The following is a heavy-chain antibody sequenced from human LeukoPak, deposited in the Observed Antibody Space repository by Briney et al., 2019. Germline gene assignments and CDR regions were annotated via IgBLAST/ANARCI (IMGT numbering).Heavy chain of an antibody. CDR1: GFTFSSYW. D-gene: IGHD6-19*01. Sequence: GGSLRLSCAASGFTFSSYWMSWVRQAPGKGLEWVANIKQDGSEKYYADSVKGRFTISRDNSKNTLYLQMNSLRAEDTAVYYCAKLVVAGTDDWFDPWGQGTLVTVSS. CDR2: IKQDGSEK. J-gene: IGHJ5*02. V-gene: IGHV3-7*01. CDR3: AKLVVAGTDDWFDP.